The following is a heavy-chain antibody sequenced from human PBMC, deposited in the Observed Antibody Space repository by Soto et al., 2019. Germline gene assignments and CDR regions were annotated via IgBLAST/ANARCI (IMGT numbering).Heavy chain of an antibody. J-gene: IGHJ4*02. D-gene: IGHD3-16*02. CDR1: GGTFSSYA. V-gene: IGHV1-69*01. CDR2: IIPIFGTA. Sequence: QVQLVQSGAEVKKPGSSVKVSCKASGGTFSSYAISWVRQAPGQGLEWMGGIIPIFGTANYAQKFQGRVTITADESTNTAYMELSSLRCEDTAVYYCARVPHLDMITFGGVIVDYWGQGTLVTVSS. CDR3: ARVPHLDMITFGGVIVDY.